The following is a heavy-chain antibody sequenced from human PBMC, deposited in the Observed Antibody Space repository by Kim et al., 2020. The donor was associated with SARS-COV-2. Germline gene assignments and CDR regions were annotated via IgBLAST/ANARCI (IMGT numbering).Heavy chain of an antibody. J-gene: IGHJ4*02. V-gene: IGHV3-23*01. CDR1: GFTFSNYA. CDR3: AEGGRRDGDNTQDLGYFDY. CDR2: ISGSGGST. Sequence: GGSLRLSCAASGFTFSNYAMSWVRQAPGKGLEWVSAISGSGGSTYYADSVKGRFTISRDNSKNTLYLQMNSLRAEDTAVYCCAEGGRRDGDNTQDLGYFDYWGQATLVTVSS. D-gene: IGHD3-16*01.